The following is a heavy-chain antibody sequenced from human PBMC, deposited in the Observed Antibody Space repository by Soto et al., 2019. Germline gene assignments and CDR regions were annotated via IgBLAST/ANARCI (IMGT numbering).Heavy chain of an antibody. CDR3: ARHYGDGYDYVDY. D-gene: IGHD5-12*01. V-gene: IGHV4-59*08. CDR1: GGYINNHD. J-gene: IGHJ4*02. CDR2: IYYRANP. Sequence: SETLSLSYTVAGGYINNHDWSWIRKHTGKGLEWIGYIYYRANPNYNPSLKSRVTISQDTSKNQFSLKLSSVTAADTAVYYCARHYGDGYDYVDYWGQGTLVTRLL.